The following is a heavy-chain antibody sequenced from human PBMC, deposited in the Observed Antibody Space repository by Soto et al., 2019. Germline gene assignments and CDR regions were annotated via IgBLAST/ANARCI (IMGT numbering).Heavy chain of an antibody. V-gene: IGHV3-33*01. Sequence: GGSLRLSCAASGFTFSSYGIHWVRQAPGKGLEWVAVIWYDGSNKYYADSVKGRFTISRDNSKNTLYLQMNSLRAEDTAVYYGARDYDSTYNLVVPLLQPNKNWFDPWGQGPWSPSPQ. CDR3: ARDYDSTYNLVVPLLQPNKNWFDP. J-gene: IGHJ5*02. D-gene: IGHD2-2*01. CDR2: IWYDGSNK. CDR1: GFTFSSYG.